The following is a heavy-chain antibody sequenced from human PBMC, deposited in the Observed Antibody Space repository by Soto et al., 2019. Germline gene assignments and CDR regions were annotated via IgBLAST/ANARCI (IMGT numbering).Heavy chain of an antibody. D-gene: IGHD1-26*01. J-gene: IGHJ6*02. V-gene: IGHV3-23*01. CDR2: ISGSGGST. CDR1: GFTFISYA. CDR3: ARDRGSESYYYYGMEV. Sequence: GGSLRLSCAASGFTFISYAMNWVRQAPGKGLEWVSGISGSGGSTYSADSVKGRFTISRDNSKNTLYLQMNSLRADDTAVYYCARDRGSESYYYYGMEVSGQGTTVTVSS.